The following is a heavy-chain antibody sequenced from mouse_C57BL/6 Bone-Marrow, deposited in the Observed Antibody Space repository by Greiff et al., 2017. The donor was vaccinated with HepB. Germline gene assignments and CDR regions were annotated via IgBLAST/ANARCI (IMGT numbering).Heavy chain of an antibody. CDR1: GFTFSSYA. CDR3: ARDDTTVVAPDY. Sequence: EVMLVESGGGLVKPGGSLKLSCAASGFTFSSYAMSWVRQTPEKRLEWVATISDGGSYTYYPDNVKGRFTISRDNAKNNLYLQMSHLKSEDTAMYYCARDDTTVVAPDYWGQGTTLTVSS. J-gene: IGHJ2*01. D-gene: IGHD1-1*01. CDR2: ISDGGSYT. V-gene: IGHV5-4*01.